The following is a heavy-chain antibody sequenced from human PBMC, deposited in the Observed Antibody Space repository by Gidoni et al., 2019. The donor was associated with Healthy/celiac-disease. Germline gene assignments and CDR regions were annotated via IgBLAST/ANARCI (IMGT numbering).Heavy chain of an antibody. Sequence: VWLGPSGPEVKKPGESLNISCKASGYNFPAYWIGWVRQKPGKGLEWMGLIHPGDSDTRYSPSFQGQVTISVDKSIATVFLQWNSLKASDTAVYYCARIFHCGGDWYTEVDDWGQGTLVTV. CDR1: GYNFPAYW. CDR2: IHPGDSDT. J-gene: IGHJ4*02. CDR3: ARIFHCGGDWYTEVDD. D-gene: IGHD2-21*02. V-gene: IGHV5-51*01.